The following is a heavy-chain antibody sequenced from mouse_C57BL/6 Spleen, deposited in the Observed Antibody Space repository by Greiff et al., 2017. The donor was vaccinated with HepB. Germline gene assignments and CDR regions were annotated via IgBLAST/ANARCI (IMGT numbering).Heavy chain of an antibody. D-gene: IGHD1-1*01. CDR3: AMEGYYYGSSYDYFDY. CDR1: GYTFTSYW. CDR2: IHPSDSDT. J-gene: IGHJ2*01. V-gene: IGHV1-74*01. Sequence: VQLQQPGAELVKPGASVKVSCKASGYTFTSYWMHWVKQRPGQGLEWIGRIHPSDSDTNYNQKFKGKATLTVDKSSSTAYMQLSSLTSEDSAVYYCAMEGYYYGSSYDYFDYWGQGTTLTVSS.